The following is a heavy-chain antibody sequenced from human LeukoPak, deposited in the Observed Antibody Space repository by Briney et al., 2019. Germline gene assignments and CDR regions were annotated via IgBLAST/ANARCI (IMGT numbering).Heavy chain of an antibody. CDR1: GYTFTSNY. D-gene: IGHD3-9*01. V-gene: IGHV1-46*01. J-gene: IGHJ4*02. CDR2: INPSGGST. CDR3: ARSNILTKFDY. Sequence: ASVKVSCKAFGYTFTSNYMHWVRQAPGQGLEWMGIINPSGGSTSYAQKFQGRVTMTRDMSTSTVYMELSSLRSEDTAVYYCARSNILTKFDYWGQGTLVTVSS.